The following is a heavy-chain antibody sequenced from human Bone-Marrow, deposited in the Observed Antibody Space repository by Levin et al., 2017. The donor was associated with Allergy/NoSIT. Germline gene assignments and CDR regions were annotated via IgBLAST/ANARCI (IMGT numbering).Heavy chain of an antibody. J-gene: IGHJ5*02. V-gene: IGHV1-18*01. CDR2: ISAYNGNT. Sequence: ASVKVSCKASGYTFTSYGISWVRQAPGQGLEWMGWISAYNGNTNYAQKLQGRVTMTTDTSTSTAYMELRSLRSDDTAVYYCARGGMITFGGVIVKDWFDPWGQGTLVTVSS. CDR3: ARGGMITFGGVIVKDWFDP. CDR1: GYTFTSYG. D-gene: IGHD3-16*02.